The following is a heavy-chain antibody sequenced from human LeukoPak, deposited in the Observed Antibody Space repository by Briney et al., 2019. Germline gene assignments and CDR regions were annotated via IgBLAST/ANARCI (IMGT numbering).Heavy chain of an antibody. Sequence: GGSLRLSCAASGFTFSSYAMNWVRQAPEKGLEWVSDMSGSGDSTYYADSVKGRFTISRDNSKNTLYLQMNSLRAEDTAVYYCAKDIAVAGTSDAFDIWGQGTMVTVSS. CDR3: AKDIAVAGTSDAFDI. J-gene: IGHJ3*02. V-gene: IGHV3-23*01. CDR2: MSGSGDST. D-gene: IGHD6-19*01. CDR1: GFTFSSYA.